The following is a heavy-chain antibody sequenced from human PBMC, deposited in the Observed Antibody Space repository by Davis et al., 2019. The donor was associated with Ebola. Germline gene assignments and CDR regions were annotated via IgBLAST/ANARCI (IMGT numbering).Heavy chain of an antibody. CDR3: ARATGLDY. J-gene: IGHJ4*02. D-gene: IGHD1-14*01. CDR1: GFIFSSYA. V-gene: IGHV3-30*04. CDR2: ISYDGSNK. Sequence: GESLKISCAASGFIFSSYAMHWVRQAPGKGLEWVAVISYDGSNKYYADSVKGRFTISRDNSKNTLYLQMNSLRAEDTAVYYCARATGLDYWGQGTLVTVSS.